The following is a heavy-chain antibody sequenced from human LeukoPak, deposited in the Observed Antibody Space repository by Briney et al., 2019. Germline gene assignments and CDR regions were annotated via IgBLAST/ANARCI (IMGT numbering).Heavy chain of an antibody. CDR2: ISSSSSYI. CDR3: ARDRRRSSSWFGTQEGGMDV. J-gene: IGHJ6*02. V-gene: IGHV3-21*01. Sequence: AGGSLRLSCAASGFTFSSYSMNWVRQAPGKGLEWVSSISSSSSYIYYADSVKGRFTISRDNAKNSLYLQMNSLRAEDTAVYYCARDRRRSSSWFGTQEGGMDVWGQGTTVTVSS. CDR1: GFTFSSYS. D-gene: IGHD6-13*01.